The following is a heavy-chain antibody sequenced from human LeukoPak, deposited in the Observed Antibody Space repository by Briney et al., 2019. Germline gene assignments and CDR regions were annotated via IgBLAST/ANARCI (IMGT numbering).Heavy chain of an antibody. CDR1: GYTFSSYD. D-gene: IGHD3-3*01. V-gene: IGHV1-8*01. CDR3: ARGSNGGYYDFWSGYFPRYYYYYMDV. J-gene: IGHJ6*03. CDR2: MNPNSGNT. Sequence: ASVKVSCKASGYTFSSYDINWVRQATGQGLEWMGWMNPNSGNTGYAQKFQGRVTMTRNTSISTAYMELSSLRSEDTAVYYCARGSNGGYYDFWSGYFPRYYYYYMDVWGKGTTVTVSS.